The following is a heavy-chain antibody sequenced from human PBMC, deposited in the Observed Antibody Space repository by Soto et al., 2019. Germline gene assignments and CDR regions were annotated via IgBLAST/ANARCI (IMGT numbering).Heavy chain of an antibody. V-gene: IGHV3-23*01. J-gene: IGHJ4*02. Sequence: EVQVLESGGGLVQPGGSLRLSCAASGFTFSKYGMNWVRQAPGTGLEWVSGIRSDGDTTYNADSVKGRFTVSRDTSKNTVFLQMNSMRAEDTAIYYCAKGKGIGATPDGANCWGQGTLFTVSS. CDR1: GFTFSKYG. CDR2: IRSDGDTT. CDR3: AKGKGIGATPDGANC. D-gene: IGHD1-26*01.